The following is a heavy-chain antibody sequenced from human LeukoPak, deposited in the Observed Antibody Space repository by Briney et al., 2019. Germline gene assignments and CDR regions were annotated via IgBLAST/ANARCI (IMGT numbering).Heavy chain of an antibody. CDR1: GFTFSSYA. CDR3: AKDLRTYCGGDCYLFDY. V-gene: IGHV3-23*01. D-gene: IGHD2-21*02. J-gene: IGHJ4*02. Sequence: GGSLRLSCAASGFTFSSYAMSWVRQAPEKGLEWVSAISGSGGSTYYADCVKGRFTISRDNSKNTLYLQMNSLRAEDTAVYYCAKDLRTYCGGDCYLFDYWGQGTLVTVSS. CDR2: ISGSGGST.